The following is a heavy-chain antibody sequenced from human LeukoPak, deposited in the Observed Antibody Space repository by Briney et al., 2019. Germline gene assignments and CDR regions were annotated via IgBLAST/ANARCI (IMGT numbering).Heavy chain of an antibody. V-gene: IGHV3-48*03. Sequence: GGSLRLSCAASGFTFSSYEMNWVRQAPGKGLKWVSYISSSGSTIYYADSVKGRFTISRDNAKNSLYLQMNSLRAEDAAVYYCAREDYYGSGSSAHDYWGQGTLVTVSS. D-gene: IGHD3-10*01. J-gene: IGHJ4*02. CDR3: AREDYYGSGSSAHDY. CDR1: GFTFSSYE. CDR2: ISSSGSTI.